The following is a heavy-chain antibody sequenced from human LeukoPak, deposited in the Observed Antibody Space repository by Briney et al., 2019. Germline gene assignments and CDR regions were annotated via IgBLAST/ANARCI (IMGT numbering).Heavy chain of an antibody. CDR3: ARDLDEGFPPPTGCMLGY. CDR2: INPNSGGT. D-gene: IGHD2-8*01. V-gene: IGHV1-2*02. CDR1: GYTFTGYY. J-gene: IGHJ4*02. Sequence: GASVKVSCKASGYTFTGYYMHWVRQAPGQGLEWMGWINPNSGGTNYAQKFQGRVTMTRDTSISTAYMELSRLRSDDTAVYYCARDLDEGFPPPTGCMLGYWGQGTLVTVSS.